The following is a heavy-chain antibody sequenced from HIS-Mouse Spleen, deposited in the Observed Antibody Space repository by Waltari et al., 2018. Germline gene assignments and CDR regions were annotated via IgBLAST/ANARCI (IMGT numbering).Heavy chain of an antibody. D-gene: IGHD6-13*01. V-gene: IGHV4-39*07. CDR2: IYYSGST. Sequence: QLQLQESGPGLVKPSATLSLTCTVPGGSIRRRSYYWGWLRQPPGKGLEWIGSIYYSGSTYYNPSLKSRVTISVDTSKNQFSLKLSSVTAADTAVYYCAREIPYSSSWYDWYFDLWGRGTLVTVSS. CDR1: GGSIRRRSYY. J-gene: IGHJ2*01. CDR3: AREIPYSSSWYDWYFDL.